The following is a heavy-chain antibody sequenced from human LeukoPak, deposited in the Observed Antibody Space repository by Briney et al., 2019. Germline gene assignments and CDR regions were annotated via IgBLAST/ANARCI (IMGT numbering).Heavy chain of an antibody. CDR2: ISASGGST. CDR3: ARDGTGSNSGWYIH. Sequence: GGSLRLSCAASGFTFSSYAMSWIRQAPGKGLEWVSSISASGGSTYYADSVKGRFTISRDNSKNTLYLQMNSLRAEDTAVYYCARDGTGSNSGWYIHWGQGALVTVSS. D-gene: IGHD6-19*01. CDR1: GFTFSSYA. J-gene: IGHJ4*02. V-gene: IGHV3-23*01.